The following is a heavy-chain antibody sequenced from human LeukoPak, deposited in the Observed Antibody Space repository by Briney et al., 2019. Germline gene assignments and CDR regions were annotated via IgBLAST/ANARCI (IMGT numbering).Heavy chain of an antibody. J-gene: IGHJ5*02. D-gene: IGHD1-26*01. CDR3: ARWERALDT. V-gene: IGHV3-11*04. CDR1: GFTFSDYY. CDR2: ISGGGSAI. Sequence: GGSLRLSCAASGFTFSDYYMSWIRQAPGKGLECISYISGGGSAIYCADSVKGRFTISRDNAKNSLYLEMNSPTVEDTGVYYCARWERALDTWGQGTLVTVSS.